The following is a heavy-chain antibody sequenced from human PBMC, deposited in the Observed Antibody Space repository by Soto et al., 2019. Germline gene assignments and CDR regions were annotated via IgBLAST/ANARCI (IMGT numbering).Heavy chain of an antibody. D-gene: IGHD5-18*01. J-gene: IGHJ4*02. CDR2: INHSGST. V-gene: IGHV4-34*01. Sequence: SETLSLTCAVYGGSFSGYYWIWIRQPPGKGLEWIGEINHSGSTNYNPSLKSRVTISVDTSKNKFSLKLSSVTAADTAVYYCARVKRGYSYGYFDYWGQGTLVSVSS. CDR3: ARVKRGYSYGYFDY. CDR1: GGSFSGYY.